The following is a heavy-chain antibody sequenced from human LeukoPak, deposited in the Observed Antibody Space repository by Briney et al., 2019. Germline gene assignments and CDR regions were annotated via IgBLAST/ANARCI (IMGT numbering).Heavy chain of an antibody. CDR3: ARVPATISRPCDS. CDR1: SGSLTGYY. D-gene: IGHD2-15*01. J-gene: IGHJ5*02. V-gene: IGHV4-34*01. Sequence: SETLFLTCAVYSGSLTGYYWTLVRQTPGNGLEWIGEVGIDGDTNYNPSLKSRVTISIDTSRNQFSLRLTSVTAADTAVYYCARVPATISRPCDSWGQGTLVTVSS. CDR2: VGIDGDT.